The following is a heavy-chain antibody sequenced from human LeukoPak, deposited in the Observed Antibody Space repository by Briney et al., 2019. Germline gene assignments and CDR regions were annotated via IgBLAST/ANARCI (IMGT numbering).Heavy chain of an antibody. Sequence: GGSLRLSCAASGFTFSSYWMSWVRQAPGKGLEWVACIKHDGSDKYYVDSVKGRFTISRDNAKNSLYLQMNSLRAEDTAVYYCARETYYYGSDPYFDYWGQGTLVTVSS. V-gene: IGHV3-7*01. CDR1: GFTFSSYW. CDR3: ARETYYYGSDPYFDY. J-gene: IGHJ4*02. D-gene: IGHD3-10*01. CDR2: IKHDGSDK.